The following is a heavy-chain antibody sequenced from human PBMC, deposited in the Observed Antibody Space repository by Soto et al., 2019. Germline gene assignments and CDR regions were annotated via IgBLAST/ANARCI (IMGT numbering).Heavy chain of an antibody. Sequence: GGSLRLSCAASGFTFSSYWMSWVRQAPGKGLEWVANIKQDGSEKYYVDSVKGRFTISRDNAKNSLYLQMNSLRAEDTAVYYCARGYCSSTSCYSPAYFDYWGQGTLVTVSS. V-gene: IGHV3-7*05. CDR1: GFTFSSYW. CDR3: ARGYCSSTSCYSPAYFDY. D-gene: IGHD2-2*01. J-gene: IGHJ4*02. CDR2: IKQDGSEK.